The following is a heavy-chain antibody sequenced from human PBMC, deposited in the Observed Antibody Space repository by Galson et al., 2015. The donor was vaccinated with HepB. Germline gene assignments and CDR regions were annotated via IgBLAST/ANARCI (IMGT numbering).Heavy chain of an antibody. Sequence: SLRLSCAASGFSFRSYGMHWVRQAPAPCLEWVAVISYDESNKYYVDSVKGRFTISRDNSKNTLYLQMDSLRVEDTAVYYCAKDRQSSGYSGVAQWGQGTLVIVSS. J-gene: IGHJ4*02. V-gene: IGHV3-30*18. CDR1: GFSFRSYG. CDR3: AKDRQSSGYSGVAQ. CDR2: ISYDESNK. D-gene: IGHD3-22*01.